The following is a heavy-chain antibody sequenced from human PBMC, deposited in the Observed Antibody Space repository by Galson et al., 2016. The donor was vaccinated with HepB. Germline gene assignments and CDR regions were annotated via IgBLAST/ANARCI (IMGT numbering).Heavy chain of an antibody. J-gene: IGHJ4*02. V-gene: IGHV3-15*01. Sequence: SLRLSCAASGFTSSISAMNWVRQAPGKGLEWVGRIKRTSQGGTVYLAAPVQSRFTILRDDSNNTLYLEMNSLRIEDTAIYYCAAGAGRTNLDYWGRGTLVTVSS. CDR2: IKRTSQGGTV. CDR1: GFTSSISA. CDR3: AAGAGRTNLDY. D-gene: IGHD1-26*01.